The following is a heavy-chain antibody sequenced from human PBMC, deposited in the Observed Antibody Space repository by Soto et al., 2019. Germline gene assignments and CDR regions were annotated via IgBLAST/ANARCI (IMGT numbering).Heavy chain of an antibody. J-gene: IGHJ4*02. CDR3: VRSEATALDY. CDR2: AHHSGLT. CDR1: GDSMSSSNW. V-gene: IGHV4-4*02. Sequence: QVQLQESGPGLLKPSGTLSLTCTVSGDSMSSSNWWNWVRQPPGKGLEWIGEAHHSGLTNYNPSLKSRVTISGDRSQNLFSLKLASVTAADTAVYYGVRSEATALDYWGQGTLVTVSS.